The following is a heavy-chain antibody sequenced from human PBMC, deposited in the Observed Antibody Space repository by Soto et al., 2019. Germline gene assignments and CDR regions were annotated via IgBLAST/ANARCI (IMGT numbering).Heavy chain of an antibody. CDR3: ARDGVGATTFFGYLEE. CDR1: GTIFSGFG. V-gene: IGHV3-33*01. Sequence: PGGSLRLSCAASGTIFSGFGMHWVRQAPGKGLEWVAVIRHDGSNIYYSDSVKGRFTISRDNFKKTLYLQMDSLRAEDTAVYYCARDGVGATTFFGYLEEWGQGALVTVSS. J-gene: IGHJ4*02. D-gene: IGHD1-26*01. CDR2: IRHDGSNI.